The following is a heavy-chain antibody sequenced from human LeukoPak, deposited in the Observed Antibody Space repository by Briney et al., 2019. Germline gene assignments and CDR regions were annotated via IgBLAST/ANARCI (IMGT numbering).Heavy chain of an antibody. J-gene: IGHJ5*02. D-gene: IGHD3-10*01. CDR1: GDSISYHNYY. V-gene: IGHV4-39*01. Sequence: SETLSLTCAVSGDSISYHNYYWDWIRQPPGKGLEWIGTVYYTGNTYYNPSLKSRVAISVDTSKNQFSLQLTSMTAADTAVYYCARHGSYYYGSGSKKNWFDPWGQGTLVTVSS. CDR3: ARHGSYYYGSGSKKNWFDP. CDR2: VYYTGNT.